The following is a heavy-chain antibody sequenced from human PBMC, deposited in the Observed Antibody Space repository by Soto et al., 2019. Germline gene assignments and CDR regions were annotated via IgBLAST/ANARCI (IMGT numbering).Heavy chain of an antibody. D-gene: IGHD5-12*01. CDR1: GYTFTSYY. V-gene: IGHV1-46*03. CDR3: ARDQGGYSGYDPSYMDV. Sequence: QVQLVQSGAEVKKPGASVKVSCKASGYTFTSYYMNWVRQAPGQGLEWMGIINPSGGSTSYAQKFQGRVTMTRDTSTSTVYMELSSLRSEDTAVYYCARDQGGYSGYDPSYMDVWGKGTTVTVSS. CDR2: INPSGGST. J-gene: IGHJ6*03.